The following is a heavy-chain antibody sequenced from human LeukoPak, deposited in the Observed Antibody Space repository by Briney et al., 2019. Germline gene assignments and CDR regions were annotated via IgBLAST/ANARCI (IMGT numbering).Heavy chain of an antibody. J-gene: IGHJ4*02. CDR1: GFTFSDYY. CDR2: ISSSSSYT. D-gene: IGHD3-10*01. CDR3: ARYAGFGESCDY. Sequence: GGSLRLSCAASGFTFSDYYMSWIRQAPGKGLEWVSYISSSSSYTNYADSVKGRFTISRDNAKNSLYLQMNSLRAEDTAVYYCARYAGFGESCDYWGQGTLVTVSS. V-gene: IGHV3-11*03.